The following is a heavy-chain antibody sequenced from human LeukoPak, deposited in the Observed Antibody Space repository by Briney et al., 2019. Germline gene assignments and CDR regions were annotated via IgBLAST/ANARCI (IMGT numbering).Heavy chain of an antibody. CDR3: ARDMVRGNWFDP. CDR2: IYTSGST. V-gene: IGHV4-4*07. D-gene: IGHD3-10*01. J-gene: IGHJ5*02. CDR1: GGSINNYY. Sequence: PSETLSLTCTVSGGSINNYYWSWIRQPAGKGLEWIGRIYTSGSTNCNPSLKSRVTMSVDTSKNQFSLKLSSVTAADTAVYYCARDMVRGNWFDPWGQGTLVTVSS.